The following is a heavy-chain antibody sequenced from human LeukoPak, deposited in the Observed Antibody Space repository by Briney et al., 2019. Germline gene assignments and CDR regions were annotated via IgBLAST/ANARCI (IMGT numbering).Heavy chain of an antibody. CDR2: IIPIFGTA. CDR3: ATRRYYYGSGSASVLAYYMDV. D-gene: IGHD3-10*01. CDR1: GGTFSSYA. Sequence: GASVKVSCKASGGTFSSYAISWVRQAPGQGLEWMGGIIPIFGTANYAQKFQGRVTITADKSTSTAYMELSSLRSEDTAVYYCATRRYYYGSGSASVLAYYMDVWGKGTTVTVSS. J-gene: IGHJ6*03. V-gene: IGHV1-69*06.